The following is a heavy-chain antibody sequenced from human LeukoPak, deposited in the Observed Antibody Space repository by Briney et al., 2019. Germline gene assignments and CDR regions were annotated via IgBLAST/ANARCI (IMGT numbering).Heavy chain of an antibody. J-gene: IGHJ4*02. D-gene: IGHD1-26*01. CDR2: INPSGGST. V-gene: IGHV1-46*01. CDR1: GYTFTSYY. CDR3: ARATWELPYDY. Sequence: ASVKVSCKASGYTFTSYYMHWVRQAPGQGLEWMGIINPSGGSTSYAQKFQGGVTMTRDTSTSTVYMELSSLRSEDTAVYYCARATWELPYDYWGQGTLVTVSS.